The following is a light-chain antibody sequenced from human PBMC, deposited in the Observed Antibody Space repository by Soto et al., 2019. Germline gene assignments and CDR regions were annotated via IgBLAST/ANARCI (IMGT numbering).Light chain of an antibody. Sequence: DIQMTQSPSSLSASVGDRVTITCRASQSISSYLNWYQQKPGKAPKPLIYATSSLQSGVPSRFSGSGSGTDFTLTISSRQPEDFATYYCQQSYSTLWTFVQGTMVEIK. V-gene: IGKV1-39*01. CDR2: ATS. CDR1: QSISSY. CDR3: QQSYSTLWT. J-gene: IGKJ1*01.